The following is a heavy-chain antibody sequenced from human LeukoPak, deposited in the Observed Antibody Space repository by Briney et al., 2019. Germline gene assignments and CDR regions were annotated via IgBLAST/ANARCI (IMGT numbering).Heavy chain of an antibody. CDR2: ISYDGSNK. D-gene: IGHD6-19*01. J-gene: IGHJ4*02. CDR3: ARAMAVAGTAFDY. Sequence: GRSLRLSCAASGFTFSSYAMLWVRQAPGKGLEWVAVISYDGSNKYYADSVKGRFTISRDNSKNTLYLQMNSLRAEDTAVYYCARAMAVAGTAFDYWGQGTLVTVSS. V-gene: IGHV3-30-3*01. CDR1: GFTFSSYA.